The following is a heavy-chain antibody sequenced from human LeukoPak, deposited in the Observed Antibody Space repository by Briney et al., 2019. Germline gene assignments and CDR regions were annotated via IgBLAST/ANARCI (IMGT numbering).Heavy chain of an antibody. Sequence: GGSLRLSCAASGFTFDDYAMHWVRHAPGKGLEWVSGISWNSGSIGYADSVKGRFTISRDNAKNSLYLQMNSLRAEDTAIYYCARASVPTAGFDSWGQGTQVTVSS. CDR2: ISWNSGSI. CDR3: ARASVPTAGFDS. CDR1: GFTFDDYA. D-gene: IGHD2-2*01. J-gene: IGHJ4*02. V-gene: IGHV3-9*01.